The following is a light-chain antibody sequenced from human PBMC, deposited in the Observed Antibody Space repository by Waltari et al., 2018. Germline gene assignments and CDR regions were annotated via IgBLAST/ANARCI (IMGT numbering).Light chain of an antibody. Sequence: DIVMTQSPESLAVSLGERATINCKTSESVLYSSNNKNNLAWYQQKPGQPPKLLIYWASTRESGVPERFSGSGSETDFTLTVTSLQAEDVAVYYCQQYYNTPLTFGGGTKVEIK. CDR3: QQYYNTPLT. CDR1: ESVLYSSNNKNN. V-gene: IGKV4-1*01. CDR2: WAS. J-gene: IGKJ4*01.